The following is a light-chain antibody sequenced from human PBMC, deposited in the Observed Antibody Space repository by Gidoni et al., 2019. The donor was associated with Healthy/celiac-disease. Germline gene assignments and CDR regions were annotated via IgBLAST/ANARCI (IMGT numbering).Light chain of an antibody. CDR2: DAS. CDR3: QQYDNLPPMCS. V-gene: IGKV1-33*01. Sequence: DIQMTQSPSSLSASVGDRVTITCQASQDISNYLNWYQQKPGKAPKLLIYDASKLETGVPSRFSGSGSGTDFTFTISSLQPEDIATYYCQQYDNLPPMCSFGQGTKLEIK. J-gene: IGKJ2*04. CDR1: QDISNY.